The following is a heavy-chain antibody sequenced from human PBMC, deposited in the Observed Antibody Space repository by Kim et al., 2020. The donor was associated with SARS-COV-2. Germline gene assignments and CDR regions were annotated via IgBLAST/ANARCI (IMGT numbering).Heavy chain of an antibody. Sequence: ASVKVSCKASGYTFTGYNMHWVRQAPGQGLEWMGRINPNSGGTNYAQKFQGRVTMTRDTSISTAYMELSRLRSDDTAVYYCAREWRTYYYDSSGYKDYWGQGTLVTVSS. CDR3: AREWRTYYYDSSGYKDY. J-gene: IGHJ4*02. D-gene: IGHD3-22*01. CDR1: GYTFTGYN. CDR2: INPNSGGT. V-gene: IGHV1-2*06.